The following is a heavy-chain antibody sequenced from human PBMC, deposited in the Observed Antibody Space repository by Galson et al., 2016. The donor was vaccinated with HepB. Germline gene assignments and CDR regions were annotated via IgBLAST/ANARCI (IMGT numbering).Heavy chain of an antibody. V-gene: IGHV3-30*04. CDR3: ARETVDTVMYYYDGMDV. CDR1: GFSFNNYA. Sequence: SLRLSCAVSGFSFNNYAFHWVRQAPGKGLEWVAVISNGGNNKYYADSVKGRFTISRDDSKNTLYLQMSSLRAEDTAVYYCARETVDTVMYYYDGMDVGGQGTTVTVSS. J-gene: IGHJ6*02. CDR2: ISNGGNNK. D-gene: IGHD5-18*01.